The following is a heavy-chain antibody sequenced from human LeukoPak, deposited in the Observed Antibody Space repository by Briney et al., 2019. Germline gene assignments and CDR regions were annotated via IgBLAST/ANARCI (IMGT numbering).Heavy chain of an antibody. CDR1: GFTFSSYA. D-gene: IGHD2-2*01. CDR2: ISGSGGST. CDR3: AKDFLYLSSTSH. Sequence: GGSLRLSCAASGFTFSSYAMSWVREAPGKGLEWVSAISGSGGSTYYADSVKGRFTISRDNSKNTLYLQMNSLRAEDTAVYYCAKDFLYLSSTSHWGQGTLVTVSS. V-gene: IGHV3-23*01. J-gene: IGHJ4*02.